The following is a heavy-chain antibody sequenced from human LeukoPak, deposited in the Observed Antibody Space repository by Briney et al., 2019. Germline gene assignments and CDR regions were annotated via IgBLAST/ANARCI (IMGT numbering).Heavy chain of an antibody. CDR2: IKSDVRST. CDR3: TAIRPDY. D-gene: IGHD2-21*02. CDR1: GFTFSTSW. Sequence: GGSLRLSCAASGFTFSTSWMHWVRHAPGKGLVWAARIKSDVRSTDYADSVKGRFTISRDDANNILYLQMNSLRAEDTAVYFCTAIRPDYWGQGTVVTVSS. J-gene: IGHJ4*02. V-gene: IGHV3-74*01.